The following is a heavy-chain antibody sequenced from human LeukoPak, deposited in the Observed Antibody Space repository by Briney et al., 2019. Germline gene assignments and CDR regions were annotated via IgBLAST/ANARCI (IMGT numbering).Heavy chain of an antibody. CDR1: GGSFSGYY. V-gene: IGHV4-34*01. J-gene: IGHJ5*02. CDR2: INHGGST. D-gene: IGHD6-13*01. Sequence: SETLSLTCAVYGGSFSGYYWSWIRQPPGKGLEWIGEINHGGSTNYNPSLKSRVTISVDTSKNQFSLKLSSVTAADTAVYYCARMGYSSSPWGQGTLVTVSS. CDR3: ARMGYSSSP.